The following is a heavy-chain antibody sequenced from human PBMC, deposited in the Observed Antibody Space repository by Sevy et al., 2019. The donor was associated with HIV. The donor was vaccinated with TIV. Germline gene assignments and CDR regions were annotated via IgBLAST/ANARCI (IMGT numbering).Heavy chain of an antibody. CDR1: GFTFNTYT. CDR2: ITGSSGYI. CDR3: AREHSGGSYYFDN. J-gene: IGHJ5*02. V-gene: IGHV3-21*01. Sequence: GGSLRLSCAASGFTFNTYTMNWVRQTPGKGLEWVSSITGSSGYIYYADSMKGRFAISRANGENSLYLQMDSLRVEDTGVYYCAREHSGGSYYFDNWGQGAQVTVSS. D-gene: IGHD3-22*01.